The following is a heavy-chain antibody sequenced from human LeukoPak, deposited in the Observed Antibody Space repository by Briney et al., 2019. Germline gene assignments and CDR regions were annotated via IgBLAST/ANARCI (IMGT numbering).Heavy chain of an antibody. J-gene: IGHJ6*02. V-gene: IGHV3-53*01. CDR3: ARSGAFNYGMDV. CDR1: GFTVSSNY. D-gene: IGHD1-26*01. CDR2: IYSGGST. Sequence: GGSLRLSCAASGFTVSSNYMSWVRQAPGKGLEWVSVIYSGGSTYYADSVKGRFTISRDNSKNTLYLQMNSLRAEDTAVYYCARSGAFNYGMDVWGQGTTVTVSS.